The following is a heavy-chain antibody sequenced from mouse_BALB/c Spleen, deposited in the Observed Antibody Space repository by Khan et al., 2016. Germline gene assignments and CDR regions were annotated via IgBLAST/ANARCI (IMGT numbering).Heavy chain of an antibody. D-gene: IGHD2-14*01. CDR3: ASAGYHGYLAY. CDR2: INPDSSTI. CDR1: GFDFSRYW. Sequence: EVKLLESGGGLVQPGGSLKLSCAASGFDFSRYWMSWVRQAPGKGLEWIGEINPDSSTINYTPSLKDKFIISRDNAKNTLYLQMRKVSSADTDLYYCASAGYHGYLAYWGQGTLVTVSA. V-gene: IGHV4-1*02. J-gene: IGHJ3*01.